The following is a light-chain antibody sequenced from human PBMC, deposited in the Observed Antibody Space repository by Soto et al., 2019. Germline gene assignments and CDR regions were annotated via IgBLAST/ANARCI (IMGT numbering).Light chain of an antibody. V-gene: IGLV2-14*01. Sequence: QSALTQPASVSGSPGQSITISCTGTSSDVGGYNYVSWYQQHPGKAPKLMVYDVTKRPSGVSYRFSGSKSGNTASLTISGLQVEDEADYYCSSYTTRKTIIFGGGTKVTVL. CDR3: SSYTTRKTII. CDR1: SSDVGGYNY. CDR2: DVT. J-gene: IGLJ2*01.